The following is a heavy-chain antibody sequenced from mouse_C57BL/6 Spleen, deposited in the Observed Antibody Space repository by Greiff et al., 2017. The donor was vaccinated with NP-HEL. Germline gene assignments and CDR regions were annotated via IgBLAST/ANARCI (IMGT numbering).Heavy chain of an antibody. CDR2: INPNNGGT. V-gene: IGHV1-22*01. Sequence: EVQLQQSGPELVKPGASVKMSCKASGYTFTDYNMHWVKQSHGKSLEWIGYINPNNGGTSYNQKFKGKATLTVNKSSSTAYMELRSLTSEDSAVYYCARWELDYYGSRWFAYWGQGTLVTVSA. D-gene: IGHD1-1*01. J-gene: IGHJ3*01. CDR1: GYTFTDYN. CDR3: ARWELDYYGSRWFAY.